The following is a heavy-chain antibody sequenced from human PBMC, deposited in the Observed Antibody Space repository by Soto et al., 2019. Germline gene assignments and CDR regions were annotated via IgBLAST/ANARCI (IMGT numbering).Heavy chain of an antibody. V-gene: IGHV3-30*04. Sequence: GGSLRLSCAASGFTFSYYPMHWVRQAPGKGLEWVAVISFDGSNKYYADSVKGRFTISRDNSKNTLYLQMNSLRGEDTAVYYCARVPGDMVAILYIFFLYDGDAPTDMYVCGQGSAVPV. CDR2: ISFDGSNK. CDR3: ARVPGDMVAILYIFFLYDGDAPTDMYV. J-gene: IGHJ6*02. D-gene: IGHD5-12*01. CDR1: GFTFSYYP.